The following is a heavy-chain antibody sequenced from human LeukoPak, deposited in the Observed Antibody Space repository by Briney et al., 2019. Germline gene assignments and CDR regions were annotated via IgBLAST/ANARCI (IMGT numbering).Heavy chain of an antibody. CDR2: ISYDGSNK. CDR1: GFIFSTYT. Sequence: GGSLRLSCSASGFIFSTYTMHWVRQAPGKGLEWVAVISYDGSNKYSTDSVKGRVTISRDNSSDTLCLQMNSLRAEDTAVYYCARDDVRYCSSTSCYYFDYWGQGTLVTVSS. J-gene: IGHJ4*02. D-gene: IGHD2-2*01. V-gene: IGHV3-30-3*01. CDR3: ARDDVRYCSSTSCYYFDY.